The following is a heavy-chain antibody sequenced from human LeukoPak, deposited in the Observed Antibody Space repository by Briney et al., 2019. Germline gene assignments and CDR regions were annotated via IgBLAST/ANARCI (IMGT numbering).Heavy chain of an antibody. V-gene: IGHV3-7*01. CDR1: GFTFGNYW. CDR3: ARDNGDY. Sequence: GGSLRLSCAASGFTFGNYWMNWIRQAPGKGLEWVANIKEDGSEEYYVDSVKGRFTISRDNAKNSLYLQMSSLRAEDTAVYYCARDNGDYWGQGTLVTVSS. J-gene: IGHJ4*02. CDR2: IKEDGSEE.